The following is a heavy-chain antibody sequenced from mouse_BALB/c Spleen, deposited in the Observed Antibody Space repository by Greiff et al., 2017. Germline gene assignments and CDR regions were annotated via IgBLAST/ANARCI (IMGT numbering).Heavy chain of an antibody. J-gene: IGHJ3*01. CDR2: ISYSGST. CDR1: GDSITSGY. CDR3: ARSGVYYGSSPWFAY. D-gene: IGHD1-1*01. V-gene: IGHV3-8*02. Sequence: EVQLVESGPSLVKPSQTLSLTCSVTGDSITSGYWNWIRKFPGNKLEYMGYISYSGSTYYNPSLKSRISITRDTSKNQYYLQLNSVTTEDTATYYCARSGVYYGSSPWFAYWGQGTLVTVSA.